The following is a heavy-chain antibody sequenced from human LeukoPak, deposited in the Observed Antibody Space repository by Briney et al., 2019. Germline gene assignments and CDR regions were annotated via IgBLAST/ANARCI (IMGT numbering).Heavy chain of an antibody. J-gene: IGHJ4*02. CDR3: ARDQEGFDY. CDR1: GYTLTSNY. V-gene: IGHV1-46*01. Sequence: ASVKVSCKASGYTLTSNYIHWVRQAPGQGLEWMGMIYPRDGSTSYAQKFQGRVTVTRDTSTSTVHMELSGLRSEDTAVYYCARDQEGFDYWGQGTLVTVSS. CDR2: IYPRDGST.